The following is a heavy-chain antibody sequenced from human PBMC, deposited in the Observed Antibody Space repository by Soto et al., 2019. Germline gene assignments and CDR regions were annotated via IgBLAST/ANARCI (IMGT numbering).Heavy chain of an antibody. V-gene: IGHV3-23*01. CDR3: AKELLRLGESLERYFDY. CDR2: ISGSGSSR. CDR1: GFTFSTYA. J-gene: IGHJ4*02. D-gene: IGHD3-10*01. Sequence: EVQLLESGGDLVQPGGSLRLSCAASGFTFSTYAMSWVRQAPGKGLEWVSAISGSGSSRYYADSAKGRFTISRDNSKNTLFLQLNSLRAEDTAVYYCAKELLRLGESLERYFDYWGQLTLVTVSS.